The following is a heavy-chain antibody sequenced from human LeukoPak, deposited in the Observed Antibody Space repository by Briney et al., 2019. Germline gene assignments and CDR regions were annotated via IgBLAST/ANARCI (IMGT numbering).Heavy chain of an antibody. CDR2: ISYDGSVE. Sequence: TGGSLRLSCAASGFTFSNYAMHWVRQAPGKGLEWVALISYDGSVEKNAASVKGRFTISRDNSKNTLYLQMNSLRTEDTAVYYCAKSRVVVVPAALSPWGQGTLVTVSS. D-gene: IGHD2-2*01. CDR1: GFTFSNYA. V-gene: IGHV3-30*18. J-gene: IGHJ5*02. CDR3: AKSRVVVVPAALSP.